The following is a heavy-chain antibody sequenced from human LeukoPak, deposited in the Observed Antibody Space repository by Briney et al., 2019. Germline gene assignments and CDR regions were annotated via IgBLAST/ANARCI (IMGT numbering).Heavy chain of an antibody. CDR1: GGSISNGGYY. CDR3: ARDLKYCGGDCHSPSDYYYYYGMDV. V-gene: IGHV4-31*01. Sequence: PSETLSLTCTVSGGSISNGGYYWNWVRQHPGKGLEWIGYIYYSGSTYYNPSLKSPVTISVDTSKNQFSLKLSSVTAADTAVYYCARDLKYCGGDCHSPSDYYYYYGMDVWGQGTTVTVSS. CDR2: IYYSGST. D-gene: IGHD2-21*02. J-gene: IGHJ6*02.